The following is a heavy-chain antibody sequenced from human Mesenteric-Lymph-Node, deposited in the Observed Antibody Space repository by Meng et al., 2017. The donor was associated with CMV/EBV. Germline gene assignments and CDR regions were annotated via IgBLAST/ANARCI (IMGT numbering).Heavy chain of an antibody. CDR2: INSDGSST. V-gene: IGHV3-74*01. Sequence: GESLKISCAASGFTFSSYWMHWVRQAPGKGLVWVSRINSDGSSTSYADSVKGRFTISRDNAKNTLYLQMNGLRAEDTAVYYCARGDYYDSSGYVFDYWGQGTLVTVSS. J-gene: IGHJ4*02. CDR3: ARGDYYDSSGYVFDY. D-gene: IGHD3-22*01. CDR1: GFTFSSYW.